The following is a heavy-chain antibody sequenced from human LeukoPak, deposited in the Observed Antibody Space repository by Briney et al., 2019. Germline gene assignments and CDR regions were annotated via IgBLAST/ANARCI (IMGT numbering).Heavy chain of an antibody. CDR3: ASDLTRGFYYGSGSYYHQDDY. J-gene: IGHJ4*02. CDR1: GFTFSSYG. D-gene: IGHD3-10*01. Sequence: GGSLRFSCAASGFTFSSYGTHWVRQAPGKGLEWVAVIWYDGSNKYYADSVNGRFTISRDNSKNTLYLQMNSLRAEDTAVYYCASDLTRGFYYGSGSYYHQDDYWGQGTLVTVSS. CDR2: IWYDGSNK. V-gene: IGHV3-33*01.